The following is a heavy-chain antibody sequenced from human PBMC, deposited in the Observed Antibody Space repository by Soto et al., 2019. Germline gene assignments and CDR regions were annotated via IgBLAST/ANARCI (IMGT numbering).Heavy chain of an antibody. CDR3: ARDDPILDTYCSRGSCYVGAFDI. CDR2: ISSSGST. V-gene: IGHV4-59*01. CDR1: GGSISSYY. Sequence: SETLCLTCTVSGGSISSYYWSWIRQPKKKGLEWRGYISSSGSTNYNLSLNIPVTISVDTPKNLFSLNLSSVTAADTAVYYCARDDPILDTYCSRGSCYVGAFDIWGQATMVTVSS. J-gene: IGHJ3*02. D-gene: IGHD2-15*01.